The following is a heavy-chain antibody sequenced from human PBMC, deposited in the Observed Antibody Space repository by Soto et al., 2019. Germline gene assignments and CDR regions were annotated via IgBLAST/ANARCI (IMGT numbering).Heavy chain of an antibody. V-gene: IGHV3-23*01. D-gene: IGHD3-3*01. J-gene: IGHJ5*02. CDR1: GFTFSNAW. Sequence: GGSLRLSCAASGFTFSNAWINWVRQVPGKGLEWVSAISGSGGSTYYADSVKGRFTISRDNSKNTLYLQMNSLRAEDTAVYYCAKAREAIFGVFDPWGQGTLVTVSS. CDR3: AKAREAIFGVFDP. CDR2: ISGSGGST.